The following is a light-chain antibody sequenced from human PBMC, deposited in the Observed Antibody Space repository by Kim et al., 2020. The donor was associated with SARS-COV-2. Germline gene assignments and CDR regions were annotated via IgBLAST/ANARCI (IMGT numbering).Light chain of an antibody. CDR2: GAS. Sequence: EIVLTQSPGTLSLSPGERATLSCRASQSVSSSYLAWYQQKPGQAPRLLIYGASSRATGIPDRFSGSGSGTDFTLTISRLEPEDFAVYYCQQYGSPLTFGGGTEVDIK. J-gene: IGKJ4*01. V-gene: IGKV3-20*01. CDR3: QQYGSPLT. CDR1: QSVSSSY.